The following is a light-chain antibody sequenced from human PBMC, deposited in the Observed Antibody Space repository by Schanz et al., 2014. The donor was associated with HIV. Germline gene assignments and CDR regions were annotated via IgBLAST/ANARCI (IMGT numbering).Light chain of an antibody. CDR1: NSNIGAGYA. CDR2: DNF. Sequence: QSVLTQPPSVSGAPGQRVTISCTGSNSNIGAGYAVHWYQQLPGTAPKLLISDNFNRPSGVPDRFSGSKSGTSASLAISGLQSEDEADYYCAAWDVNLNGPVFGGGTKLTVL. CDR3: AAWDVNLNGPV. J-gene: IGLJ2*01. V-gene: IGLV1-40*01.